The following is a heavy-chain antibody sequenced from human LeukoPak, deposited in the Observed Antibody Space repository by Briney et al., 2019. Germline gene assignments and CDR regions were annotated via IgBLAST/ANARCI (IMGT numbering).Heavy chain of an antibody. V-gene: IGHV4-34*01. CDR2: INHSGST. Sequence: SETLSLTCAVYGASFSGYYWSWIRQPPGKGLEWIGEINHSGSTNYNPSLKSRVTISVDTSKNQFSLKLSSVTAADTAVYYCARGQVTMVRRRGFDPWGQGTLVTVSS. CDR1: GASFSGYY. CDR3: ARGQVTMVRRRGFDP. J-gene: IGHJ5*02. D-gene: IGHD3-10*01.